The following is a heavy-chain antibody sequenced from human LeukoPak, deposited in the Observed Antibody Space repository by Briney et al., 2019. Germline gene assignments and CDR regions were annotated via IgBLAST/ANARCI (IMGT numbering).Heavy chain of an antibody. Sequence: GGSLRLSCAASGFTFSSYGMSWVRQAPGKGLEWVSAISGSGGSTYYADSVKGRFTISRDNSKNTLYLQMNSLRAEDTAVYYCAKDQASYYYDSSGYYPVDYWGQGTLVTASS. J-gene: IGHJ4*02. V-gene: IGHV3-23*01. D-gene: IGHD3-22*01. CDR3: AKDQASYYYDSSGYYPVDY. CDR1: GFTFSSYG. CDR2: ISGSGGST.